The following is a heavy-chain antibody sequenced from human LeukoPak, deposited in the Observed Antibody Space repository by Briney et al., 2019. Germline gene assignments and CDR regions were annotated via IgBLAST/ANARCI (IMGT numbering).Heavy chain of an antibody. CDR1: GGSISSGSYY. V-gene: IGHV4-61*02. J-gene: IGHJ5*02. CDR3: ARDGGYGDYVNWFDP. Sequence: SQTLSLTCTVSGGSISSGSYYWSWIRQPAGKGLERIGRIYTSGSTNYNPSLKSRVTISVDTSKNQFSLKLSSVTAADTAVYYCARDGGYGDYVNWFDPWGQGTLVTVSS. D-gene: IGHD4-17*01. CDR2: IYTSGST.